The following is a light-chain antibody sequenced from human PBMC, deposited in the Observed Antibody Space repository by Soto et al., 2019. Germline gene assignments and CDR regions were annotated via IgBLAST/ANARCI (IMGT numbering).Light chain of an antibody. Sequence: TQSPSSVSASVGDRATLSCRASQSVSSSYLARYQQKPGQAPRLLIYDASNRATGIPDRFSGSGSGTDFTLIISRLEPEDFAVYYCQQYGRSPWTFGQGTKVDIK. V-gene: IGKV3-20*01. CDR3: QQYGRSPWT. CDR1: QSVSSSY. J-gene: IGKJ1*01. CDR2: DAS.